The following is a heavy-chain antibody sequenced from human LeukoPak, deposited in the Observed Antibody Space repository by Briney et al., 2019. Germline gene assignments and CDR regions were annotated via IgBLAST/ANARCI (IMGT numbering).Heavy chain of an antibody. Sequence: PSETLSLTCTVSGDSVSGFHWNWIRQSQGKGLEWIGHIYYGRTLNYNPSLKSRVTISVDTSKNQFSLKLSSVTAADTAVYYCARETLVYDYVAHWGQGTLVTVSS. CDR1: GDSVSGFH. J-gene: IGHJ5*02. D-gene: IGHD3-16*01. CDR2: IYYGRTL. V-gene: IGHV4-59*02. CDR3: ARETLVYDYVAH.